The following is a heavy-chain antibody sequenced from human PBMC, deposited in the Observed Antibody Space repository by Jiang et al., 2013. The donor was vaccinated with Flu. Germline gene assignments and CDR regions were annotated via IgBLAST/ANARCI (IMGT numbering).Heavy chain of an antibody. CDR1: GGSISSYY. Sequence: GPGLVKPSETLSLTCTVSGGSISSYYWSWIRQPPGKGLEWIGYIYYSGSTNYNPSLKSRVTISVDTSKNQFSLKLSSVTAADTAVYYCAKGSGRLYGDPLDYYYGMDVWGEGTTVTVSS. J-gene: IGHJ6*02. CDR3: AKGSGRLYGDPLDYYYGMDV. D-gene: IGHD4-17*01. V-gene: IGHV4-59*08. CDR2: IYYSGST.